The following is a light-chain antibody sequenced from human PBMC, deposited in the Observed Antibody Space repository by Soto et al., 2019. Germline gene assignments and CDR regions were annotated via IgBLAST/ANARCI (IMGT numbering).Light chain of an antibody. CDR3: SSYTTNSTV. Sequence: QSALTQPACVSGSPGQSITISCTGTHSDVGDYNDVSWYQQRTVKAPKLLICEVTYRPLGVSTRFSGSKSGNTASLTISGLQADDEADYYCSSYTTNSTVFGTGTKLTVL. V-gene: IGLV2-14*01. CDR2: EVT. J-gene: IGLJ1*01. CDR1: HSDVGDYND.